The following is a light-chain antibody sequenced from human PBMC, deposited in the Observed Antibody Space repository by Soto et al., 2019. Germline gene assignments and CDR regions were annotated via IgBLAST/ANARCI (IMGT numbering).Light chain of an antibody. J-gene: IGKJ5*01. CDR3: QKFNISPIT. Sequence: AIQVTQSPSSLSASVGDRVTITCRASQDIRGALAWYQQKPGKAPKLLIYDVSTVQSGVPSRFSGRGSGTEFTLTITSLQPEDFATYYCQKFNISPITFGQGTRLDI. CDR2: DVS. V-gene: IGKV1-13*02. CDR1: QDIRGA.